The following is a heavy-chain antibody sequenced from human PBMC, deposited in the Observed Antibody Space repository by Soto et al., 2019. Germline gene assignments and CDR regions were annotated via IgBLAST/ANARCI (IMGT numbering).Heavy chain of an antibody. CDR2: IWYDGSNK. V-gene: IGHV3-33*01. Sequence: QVQLVESGGGVVQPGRSLGLSCAASGFTFSSYGMHWVRQAPGKGLEWVAVIWYDGSNKYYADSVKGRFTISRDNSKNTLYLQMNSLRAEDTAVYYCARGGSSSWNYFYYYYGMDVWGQGTTVTVSS. CDR1: GFTFSSYG. D-gene: IGHD6-13*01. CDR3: ARGGSSSWNYFYYYYGMDV. J-gene: IGHJ6*02.